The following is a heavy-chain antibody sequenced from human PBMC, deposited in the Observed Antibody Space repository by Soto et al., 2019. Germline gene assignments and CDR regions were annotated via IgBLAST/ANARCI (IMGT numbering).Heavy chain of an antibody. V-gene: IGHV4-31*03. CDR1: GGSFSTVDYY. CDR2: IYHTGSA. Sequence: SETLSLTCTVSGGSFSTVDYYWSWIRVLPGRGLEWIAYIYHTGSAYYNPSFRSRITISLDTSKNQFSLTLTSVTAADTAVYCCARDLWGYCGTDCYPLDVWGQGTTVTVSS. D-gene: IGHD2-21*02. CDR3: ARDLWGYCGTDCYPLDV. J-gene: IGHJ6*02.